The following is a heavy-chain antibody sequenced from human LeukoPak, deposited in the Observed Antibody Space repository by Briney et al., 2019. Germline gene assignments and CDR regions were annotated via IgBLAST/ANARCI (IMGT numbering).Heavy chain of an antibody. D-gene: IGHD2-15*01. V-gene: IGHV3-30-3*01. CDR2: ISYDGSNK. J-gene: IGHJ6*02. CDR1: GFTFSSYA. Sequence: PGGSLRLSCAASGFTFSSYAMHWVRQAPGEGLEWVAVISYDGSNKYYADSVKGRFTISRDNSKNTLYLQMNSLRAEDTAVYYCARDHSGYCSGGSCYGRAYYYYGMDVWGQGTTVTVSS. CDR3: ARDHSGYCSGGSCYGRAYYYYGMDV.